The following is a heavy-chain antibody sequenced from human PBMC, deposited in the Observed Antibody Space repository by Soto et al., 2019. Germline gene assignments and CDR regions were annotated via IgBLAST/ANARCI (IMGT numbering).Heavy chain of an antibody. Sequence: ASVKVSCKASGYTFTSYAMHWVRQAPGQRLEWMAWINAGNGNTKYSQKFQGRVTITRDTSASTAYMELSSLRSEDTAVYYCAREDDCSSTSCRDYYGMDVWGQGTTVTVSS. J-gene: IGHJ6*02. V-gene: IGHV1-3*01. CDR2: INAGNGNT. CDR1: GYTFTSYA. D-gene: IGHD2-2*01. CDR3: AREDDCSSTSCRDYYGMDV.